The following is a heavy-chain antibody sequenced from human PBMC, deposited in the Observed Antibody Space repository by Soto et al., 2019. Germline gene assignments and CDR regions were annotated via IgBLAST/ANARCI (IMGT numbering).Heavy chain of an antibody. CDR2: INDSGNI. V-gene: IGHV4-34*01. Sequence: SETLSLTCAVYGVSFSGYQWTWIRQTPGKGLEWIGEINDSGNINYNPSLQSRVTISVDTSKNQFSLKLSSVTAADTAVYYCARAPRGDGYNFPFDYWGQGTLVTVSS. CDR1: GVSFSGYQ. CDR3: ARAPRGDGYNFPFDY. J-gene: IGHJ4*02. D-gene: IGHD5-12*01.